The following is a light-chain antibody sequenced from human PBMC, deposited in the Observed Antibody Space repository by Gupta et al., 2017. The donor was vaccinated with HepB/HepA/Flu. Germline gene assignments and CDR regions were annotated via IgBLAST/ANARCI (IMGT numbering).Light chain of an antibody. CDR2: GAS. V-gene: IGKV3-20*01. CDR3: QQYGSSRT. CDR1: QSVSSSY. Sequence: EIVLTQSPGTLSLSPGERATLSCRASQSVSSSYLAWYQQKPGQAPRLLIYGASSRATGIPDFTLTISRLEPEDFAVYYCQQYGSSRTFGQGTKVEIK. J-gene: IGKJ1*01.